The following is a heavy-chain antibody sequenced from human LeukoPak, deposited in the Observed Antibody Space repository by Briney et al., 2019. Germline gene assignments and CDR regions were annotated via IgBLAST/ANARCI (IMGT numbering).Heavy chain of an antibody. CDR1: GFTFSSYW. CDR2: ILSDGSSS. V-gene: IGHV3-74*01. CDR3: ARDLGYCSGGSCYDLFDY. D-gene: IGHD2-15*01. Sequence: GGSLRLSCAASGFTFSSYWMHWVRQAPGKGLVWVSRILSDGSSSTYADSVKGRFTISRDNAKNTLYLQMNSLRGEDTAVYYCARDLGYCSGGSCYDLFDYWGQGTLLSVSS. J-gene: IGHJ4*02.